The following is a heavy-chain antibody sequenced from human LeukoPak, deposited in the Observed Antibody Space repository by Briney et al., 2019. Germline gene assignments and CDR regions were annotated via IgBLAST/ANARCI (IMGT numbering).Heavy chain of an antibody. J-gene: IGHJ4*02. D-gene: IGHD4/OR15-4a*01. CDR3: ARGSYGAYNYCDY. CDR1: GFTFSSYG. V-gene: IGHV3-33*01. Sequence: PGRSLRLSCAASGFTFSSYGMHWVRQAPARGLEWVAVIGFDGNNKFYADSVKGRFTISRDNSKNTLYLQMNSLRAEDTAVYYCARGSYGAYNYCDYWGQGTQVTVSS. CDR2: IGFDGNNK.